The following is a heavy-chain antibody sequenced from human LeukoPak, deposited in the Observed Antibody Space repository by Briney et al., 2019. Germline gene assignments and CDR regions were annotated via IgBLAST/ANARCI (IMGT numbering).Heavy chain of an antibody. CDR2: INSDGSST. V-gene: IGHV3-74*01. Sequence: SGGSLRLSCAASGFTFSSYWMHWVRQAPGKGLVWVSRINSDGSSTSYADSVKDRFTISRDNAKNTLYLQMNSLRAEDTAVYYCARWLRGIADEDGVDVWGQGTTVTVSS. D-gene: IGHD6-13*01. J-gene: IGHJ6*02. CDR3: ARWLRGIADEDGVDV. CDR1: GFTFSSYW.